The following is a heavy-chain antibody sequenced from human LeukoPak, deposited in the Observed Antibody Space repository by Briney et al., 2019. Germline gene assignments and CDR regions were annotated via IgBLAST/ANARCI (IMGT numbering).Heavy chain of an antibody. CDR1: GYSFAGYH. J-gene: IGHJ4*01. CDR3: AKWRGYSSGWSGPFDD. D-gene: IGHD6-19*01. CDR2: VNPNGGDT. Sequence: ASVKVSCKSSGYSFAGYHMHWVRQAPGQGLEWMGWVNPNGGDTNYAQKFQGRVTMTRDTSVSTAYMELSRLKSDDTAVYYCAKWRGYSSGWSGPFDDWGQGTLVTVSS. V-gene: IGHV1-2*02.